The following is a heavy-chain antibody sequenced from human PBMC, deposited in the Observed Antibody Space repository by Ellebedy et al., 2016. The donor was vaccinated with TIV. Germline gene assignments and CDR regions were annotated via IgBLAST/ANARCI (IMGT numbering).Heavy chain of an antibody. Sequence: ASVKVSCKASGYTFTGYYMHWVRQAPGQGLEWMGGIIPIFGTANYAQKFQGRVTITADESTSTAYMELSSLRSEDTAVYYCARAVNWWLRSWGQGTLVTVSS. CDR3: ARAVNWWLRS. V-gene: IGHV1-69*13. CDR1: GYTFTGYY. D-gene: IGHD5-12*01. J-gene: IGHJ5*02. CDR2: IIPIFGTA.